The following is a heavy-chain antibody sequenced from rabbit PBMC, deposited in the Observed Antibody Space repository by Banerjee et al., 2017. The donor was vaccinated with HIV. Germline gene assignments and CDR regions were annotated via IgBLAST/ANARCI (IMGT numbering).Heavy chain of an antibody. Sequence: QEQLEESGGDLVKPEGSLTLTCTASGFSFSSSCWICWVRQAPGKGLEWIACIYAGVSGSTYYASWAKGRFTISETSSTTVTLQMTSLTAADTATYFCARGYGTSSGGYLYYGMDLWGQGTLVTVS. J-gene: IGHJ6*01. CDR1: GFSFSSSCW. CDR3: ARGYGTSSGGYLYYGMDL. V-gene: IGHV1S45*01. D-gene: IGHD1-1*01. CDR2: IYAGVSGST.